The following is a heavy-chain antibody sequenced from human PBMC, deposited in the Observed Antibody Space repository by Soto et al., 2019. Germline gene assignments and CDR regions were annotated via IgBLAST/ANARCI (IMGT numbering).Heavy chain of an antibody. CDR1: GYTFTSYG. CDR3: ARVAIAAAGPYFDY. J-gene: IGHJ4*02. Sequence: DSVKVSCKASGYTFTSYGISWVRQAPGQGLEWMGWISAYNGNTNYAQKLQGRVTMTTDTSTSTAYMELRSLRSDDTAVYYCARVAIAAAGPYFDYWGQGTLVTVSS. CDR2: ISAYNGNT. D-gene: IGHD6-13*01. V-gene: IGHV1-18*04.